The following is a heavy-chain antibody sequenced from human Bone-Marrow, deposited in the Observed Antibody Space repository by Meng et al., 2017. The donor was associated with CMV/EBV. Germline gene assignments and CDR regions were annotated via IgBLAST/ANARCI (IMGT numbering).Heavy chain of an antibody. V-gene: IGHV4-34*01. D-gene: IGHD3-22*01. CDR3: ARTNTYYYDSSGYSLYWFDP. Sequence: SETLSLTCAVYGGSFSGYYWSWIRQPPGKGLEWIGEINHSGSTNYNPSLKSRVTISVDTSKNQFSLKLSSVNAADTAVYYCARTNTYYYDSSGYSLYWFDPWGQGNLVTVSS. J-gene: IGHJ5*02. CDR1: GGSFSGYY. CDR2: INHSGST.